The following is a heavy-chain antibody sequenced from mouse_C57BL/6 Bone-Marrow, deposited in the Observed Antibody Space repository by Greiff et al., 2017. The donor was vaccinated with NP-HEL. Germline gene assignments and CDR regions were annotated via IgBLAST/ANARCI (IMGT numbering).Heavy chain of an antibody. CDR3: ARVGTTVVATRDYAMDY. J-gene: IGHJ4*01. D-gene: IGHD1-1*01. V-gene: IGHV3-6*01. CDR2: ISYDGSN. Sequence: EVKLQESGPGLVKPSQSLSLTCSVTGYSITSGYYWNWIRQFPGNKLEWMGYISYDGSNNYNPSLKNRISITRDTSKNQFFLKLNSVTTEDTATYDCARVGTTVVATRDYAMDYWGQGTSVTVSS. CDR1: GYSITSGYY.